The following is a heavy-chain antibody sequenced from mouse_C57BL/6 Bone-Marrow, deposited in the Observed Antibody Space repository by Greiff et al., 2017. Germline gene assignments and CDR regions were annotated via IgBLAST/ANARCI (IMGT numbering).Heavy chain of an antibody. CDR3: SSFDGNYFDF. D-gene: IGHD2-3*01. V-gene: IGHV14-4*01. CDR2: IDPEIGDT. Sequence: VQLQQSGAELVRPGASVKLSCTASGFNIKDDYIHWVNQRPEQGLEWIGWIDPEIGDTEYASKFQGKATITSDTSSTTAYLQLSSLTSEDTAVYYCSSFDGNYFDFWGQGTPLTVAS. J-gene: IGHJ2*01. CDR1: GFNIKDDY.